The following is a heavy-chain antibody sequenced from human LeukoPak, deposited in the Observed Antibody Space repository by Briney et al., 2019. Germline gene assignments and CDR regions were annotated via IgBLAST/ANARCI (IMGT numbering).Heavy chain of an antibody. J-gene: IGHJ6*03. V-gene: IGHV3-23*01. CDR2: ISGSGGST. CDR3: ARDYCSSTACYAEYYYYYMDV. D-gene: IGHD2-2*01. Sequence: GASLRLSCAASGFTFSSYAMSWVRQAPGKGLEWVSAISGSGGSTFYADSVKGRFTISRDNAKNSLCLQMNSLRAEDTAVYYCARDYCSSTACYAEYYYYYMDVWGKGTTVTVSS. CDR1: GFTFSSYA.